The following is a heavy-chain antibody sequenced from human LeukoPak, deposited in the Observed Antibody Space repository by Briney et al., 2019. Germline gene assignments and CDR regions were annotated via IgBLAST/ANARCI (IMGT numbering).Heavy chain of an antibody. CDR1: GFTFSSYA. D-gene: IGHD3-22*01. CDR3: AKDRQDYYDSSGLDY. V-gene: IGHV3-23*01. CDR2: ISGSGGST. J-gene: IGHJ4*02. Sequence: GGSLRLSCAASGFTFSSYAMSWVRQAPGKGLEWVSAISGSGGSTYYADSVKGRFTISRDNSKNTLYLQMNSLRAEDTAVYYCAKDRQDYYDSSGLDYWGQGTLVTVSS.